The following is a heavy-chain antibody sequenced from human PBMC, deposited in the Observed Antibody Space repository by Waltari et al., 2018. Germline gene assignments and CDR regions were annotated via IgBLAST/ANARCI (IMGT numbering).Heavy chain of an antibody. V-gene: IGHV1-69*13. D-gene: IGHD3-22*01. CDR2: IIPSFGTA. CDR1: GGNFSSSA. Sequence: QVQLVQSGAAVKKPGSSVKVSCQASGGNFSSSALRWVRPATGQGLEWMGGIIPSFGTANYAQKFQGRVTITADESTSTAYMELSSLRSEDTAVYYCARDRYDSSGYYDWFDPWGQGTLVTVSS. J-gene: IGHJ5*02. CDR3: ARDRYDSSGYYDWFDP.